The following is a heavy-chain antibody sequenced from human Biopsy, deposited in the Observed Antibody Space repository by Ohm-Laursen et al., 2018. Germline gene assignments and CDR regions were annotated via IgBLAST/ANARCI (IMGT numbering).Heavy chain of an antibody. V-gene: IGHV1-2*02. D-gene: IGHD3-3*01. CDR3: ARELGDFWGGRQFDF. Sequence: GASVKVSCKASAYSFGDHRIHWVRQAPGQGLEWMGWIDPKSGGTNYAQKFQGRVTMTRDTSISTTYMELRRLTPDDTAVFYCARELGDFWGGRQFDFWGQGTLVTVS. J-gene: IGHJ5*01. CDR2: IDPKSGGT. CDR1: AYSFGDHR.